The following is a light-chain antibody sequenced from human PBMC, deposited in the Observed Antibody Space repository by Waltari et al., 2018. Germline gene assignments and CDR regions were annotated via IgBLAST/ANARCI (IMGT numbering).Light chain of an antibody. CDR1: QSVSSSY. Sequence: EIVLTQSPVTLSLSPVERSTLSCRASQSVSSSYLAWYQQKPGQAPRLLIYGASSRATGIPDRFSGSGSGTDFTLTISRLEPEDFAVYYCQQYGSSPQTFGQGTKVEIK. J-gene: IGKJ1*01. V-gene: IGKV3-20*01. CDR2: GAS. CDR3: QQYGSSPQT.